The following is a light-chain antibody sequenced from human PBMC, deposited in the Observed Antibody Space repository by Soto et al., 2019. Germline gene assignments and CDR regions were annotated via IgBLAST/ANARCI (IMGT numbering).Light chain of an antibody. CDR2: AAS. CDR3: QQSYSTPPIT. Sequence: DIQMTHSPSSLSASVVDRVTITCRASQSISSYLNWYQQKPGKAPKLLIYAASSLQSGVPSRFSGSGSGTDFTLTISSLQPEDFATYYCQQSYSTPPITFGQGTRLE. J-gene: IGKJ5*01. CDR1: QSISSY. V-gene: IGKV1-39*01.